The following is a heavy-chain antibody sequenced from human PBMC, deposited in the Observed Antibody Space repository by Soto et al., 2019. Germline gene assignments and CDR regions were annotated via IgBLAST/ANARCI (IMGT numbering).Heavy chain of an antibody. D-gene: IGHD4-4*01. Sequence: EVQLMESGGDLVKPGGSLRLSCIDSGFMFSSYSMAWVRQAPGKGLEWVSSISSSSTYIYYADSVKGRFTISRDNAKNSLYLQMNSLRAEDSAVYCCARGGLQITTHFDYWGQGTLVTVSS. V-gene: IGHV3-21*01. CDR2: ISSSSTYI. J-gene: IGHJ4*02. CDR1: GFMFSSYS. CDR3: ARGGLQITTHFDY.